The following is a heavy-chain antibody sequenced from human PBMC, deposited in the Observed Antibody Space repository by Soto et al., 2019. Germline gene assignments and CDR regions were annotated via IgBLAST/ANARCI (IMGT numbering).Heavy chain of an antibody. CDR1: GYTFPSYV. CDR2: ISVYNGNT. Sequence: ASVKVSCKASGYTFPSYVISWVLQAPGQGLEWIGWISVYNGNTNYAQKLPQGRVTMTTDTSTSTAYMELRRLRSDDTAVYYCARDHAPGGPRINYGMDVWGTGNTVT. J-gene: IGHJ6*04. CDR3: ARDHAPGGPRINYGMDV. D-gene: IGHD2-8*02. V-gene: IGHV1-18*04.